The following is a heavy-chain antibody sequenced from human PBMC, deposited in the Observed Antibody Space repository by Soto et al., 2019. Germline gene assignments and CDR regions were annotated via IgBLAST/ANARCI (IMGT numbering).Heavy chain of an antibody. CDR3: PRGLYGGKFDY. Sequence: PSETLSLTCGVSESSINSTYYWLWIRQPPGKGLEWIGAIHHSGTTYYTPSLKSRVTISMDTSKNHFSLRLTSVTAEDTAIYYCPRGLYGGKFDYWGQGTPVTVSS. CDR2: IHHSGTT. CDR1: ESSINSTYY. D-gene: IGHD4-17*01. V-gene: IGHV4-38-2*01. J-gene: IGHJ4*02.